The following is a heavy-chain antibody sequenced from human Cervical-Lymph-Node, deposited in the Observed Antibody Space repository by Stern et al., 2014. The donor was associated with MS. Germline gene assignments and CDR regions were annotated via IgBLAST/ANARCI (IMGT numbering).Heavy chain of an antibody. J-gene: IGHJ6*02. V-gene: IGHV4-61*02. CDR3: AVGYSYGSYGLDV. CDR1: GVSIGRGNNY. CDR2: MFTGGST. D-gene: IGHD5-18*01. Sequence: QVQLQESGPGLVKPSQTLSLTCTVSGVSIGRGNNYWSWIRQPVGKGLEWIGRMFTGGSTNYNPSLKSRGTISVDTSKNQFPLRLSSVTAADTAVYYCAVGYSYGSYGLDVWGQGTTVTVSS.